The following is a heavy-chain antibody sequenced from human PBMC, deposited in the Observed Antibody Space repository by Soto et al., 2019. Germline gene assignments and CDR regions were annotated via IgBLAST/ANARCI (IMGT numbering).Heavy chain of an antibody. CDR3: AKDGGSGWSFDY. Sequence: EVQLVASGGGLVQPGRSLRLSCAASGFTFDDYAMHWVRQAPGKGLEWVSGISWNSGSIGYADSVKGRFTISRDNAKNSLYLQMNSLRAEDTALYYCAKDGGSGWSFDYWGQGTLVTVSS. V-gene: IGHV3-9*01. J-gene: IGHJ4*02. CDR1: GFTFDDYA. CDR2: ISWNSGSI. D-gene: IGHD6-19*01.